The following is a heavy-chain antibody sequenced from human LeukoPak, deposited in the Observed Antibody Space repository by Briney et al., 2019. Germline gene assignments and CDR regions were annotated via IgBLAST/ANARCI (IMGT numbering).Heavy chain of an antibody. Sequence: SETLSLTCTVSGGSISIYYWSWIRQPPGKGLEWIGYIYYSGSTNYNPSLKSRATISVDTSKNQFSLKLSSVTAADTAVYYCARGYSSWNPWGQGTLVTVSS. J-gene: IGHJ1*01. CDR3: ARGYSSWNP. V-gene: IGHV4-59*01. CDR2: IYYSGST. D-gene: IGHD6-13*01. CDR1: GGSISIYY.